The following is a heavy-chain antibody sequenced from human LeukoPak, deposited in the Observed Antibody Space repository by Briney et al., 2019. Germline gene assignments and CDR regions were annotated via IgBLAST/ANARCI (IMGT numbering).Heavy chain of an antibody. V-gene: IGHV3-7*01. Sequence: GGSLRLSCAASGFTFTNYWMSWVRQAPGKGLELVANIKQDRSEKYYVDSVKGRFTISRDNAKSSLYLQMNSLRAEDTAVYYCARETYYDILTGSITPFDYWGQGALVTVSS. CDR1: GFTFTNYW. J-gene: IGHJ4*02. CDR3: ARETYYDILTGSITPFDY. D-gene: IGHD3-9*01. CDR2: IKQDRSEK.